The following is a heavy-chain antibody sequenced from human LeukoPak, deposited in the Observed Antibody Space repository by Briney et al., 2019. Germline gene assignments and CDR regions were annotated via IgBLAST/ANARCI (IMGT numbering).Heavy chain of an antibody. CDR2: ISSSGSTI. CDR3: ARERRQVVTSRDAFDI. Sequence: GGSLRLSCAASGFTFSDYYMSWIRQAPGKGLAWVSYISSSGSTIYYADSVKGRFTISRDNAKNSLYLQMNSLRAEDTAVYYCARERRQVVTSRDAFDIWGQGTMVTVSS. CDR1: GFTFSDYY. V-gene: IGHV3-11*01. D-gene: IGHD4-23*01. J-gene: IGHJ3*02.